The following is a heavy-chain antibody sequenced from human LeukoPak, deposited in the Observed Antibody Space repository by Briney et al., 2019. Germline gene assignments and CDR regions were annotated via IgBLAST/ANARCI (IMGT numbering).Heavy chain of an antibody. CDR2: IYYSGST. V-gene: IGHV4-39*01. J-gene: IGHJ4*02. CDR3: TRSAGRPKGLDY. Sequence: SETLSLTCTVSGGSISSSTYYWGWIRQPPGKGLEWIGSIYYSGSTYYNPSLKSRVTISVDTSKNQFSLKLSSVTAADTAVYYCTRSAGRPKGLDYWGQGTLVTVSS. CDR1: GGSISSSTYY.